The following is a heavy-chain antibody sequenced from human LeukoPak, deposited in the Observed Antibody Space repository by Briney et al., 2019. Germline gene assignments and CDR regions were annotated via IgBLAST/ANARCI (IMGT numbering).Heavy chain of an antibody. J-gene: IGHJ4*02. Sequence: GKSLRLSCTASGFTFSDYGMHWVRQPPGKGLEWVAIIWYDGSNKKYEDSVKGRFTISRDNSKNTLYLQINSLRAEDTAVYYCAGLPRGYFDYWGQGTLVTVSS. CDR3: AGLPRGYFDY. CDR1: GFTFSDYG. CDR2: IWYDGSNK. V-gene: IGHV3-33*01.